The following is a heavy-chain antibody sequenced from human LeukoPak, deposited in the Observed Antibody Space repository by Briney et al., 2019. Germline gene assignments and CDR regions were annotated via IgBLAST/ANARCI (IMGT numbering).Heavy chain of an antibody. CDR1: GYSISSGYY. D-gene: IGHD5-12*01. J-gene: IGHJ4*02. V-gene: IGHV4-38-2*02. CDR2: IYHSGST. Sequence: SETLSLTCTVSGYSISSGYYWGWIRQPPGKGLEWIGSIYHSGSTYYNPSLKNRVTISVGTSRNQFSLKLSSVTAADTAVYYCARRRDSGYDFLFDYWGQGTLVTVSS. CDR3: ARRRDSGYDFLFDY.